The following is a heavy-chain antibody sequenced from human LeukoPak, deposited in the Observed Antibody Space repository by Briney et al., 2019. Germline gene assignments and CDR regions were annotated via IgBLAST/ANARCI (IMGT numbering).Heavy chain of an antibody. CDR3: AIQAGSGYNPIY. CDR1: GFTFSSYG. Sequence: GGSLRLSCAASGFTFSSYGMHWVRQAPGKGLEWVAAIWYDGSNKYYADSVKGRFTISRDNSKNALYLQMNSLRAEDTAVYYCAIQAGSGYNPIYWGQGTLVTVSS. V-gene: IGHV3-33*01. CDR2: IWYDGSNK. J-gene: IGHJ4*02. D-gene: IGHD3-3*01.